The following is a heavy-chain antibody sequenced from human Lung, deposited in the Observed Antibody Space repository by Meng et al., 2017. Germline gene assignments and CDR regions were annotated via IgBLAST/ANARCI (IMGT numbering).Heavy chain of an antibody. CDR3: ARGTPGRSYSDF. D-gene: IGHD3-10*01. CDR2: LGAHDGDR. J-gene: IGHJ4*02. V-gene: IGHV1-18*04. Sequence: QVYPVQSGAEVKKPGASVQVSCKSSDYTFTGYGVSWVRQAPGQGLEWMAWLGAHDGDRSHALRFQGRVTVTADRLTATSFMELRNLRYDDTAVYYCARGTPGRSYSDFWGQGTLVTVSS. CDR1: DYTFTGYG.